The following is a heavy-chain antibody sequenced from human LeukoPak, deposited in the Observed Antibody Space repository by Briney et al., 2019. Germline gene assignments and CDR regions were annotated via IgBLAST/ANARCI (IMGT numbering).Heavy chain of an antibody. CDR1: GYTFTGYY. D-gene: IGHD1-26*01. V-gene: IGHV1-2*02. Sequence: GASVKASCKASGYTFTGYYMHWVRQAPGQGLEWMGWINPNSGGTNYAQKFQGRVTMTRDTSISTAYMELSRLRSDDTAVYYCARFPGDSGSYFYPFDYWGQGTLVTVSS. CDR2: INPNSGGT. J-gene: IGHJ4*02. CDR3: ARFPGDSGSYFYPFDY.